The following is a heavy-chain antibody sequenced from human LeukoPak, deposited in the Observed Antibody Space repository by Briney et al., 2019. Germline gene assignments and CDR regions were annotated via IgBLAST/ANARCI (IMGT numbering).Heavy chain of an antibody. D-gene: IGHD3-22*01. CDR3: FTAGFYYDSGGYYYADS. CDR1: GFTFSSYG. V-gene: IGHV3-15*01. Sequence: GGSLRLSCAASGFTFSSYGMHWVRQAPGKGLEWVGQIKSKTDGGTRDYAAPVKGRVTISRDDSRNTLYLQMNSLTTEDTAVYYCFTAGFYYDSGGYYYADSWGQGTLVTVSS. J-gene: IGHJ5*01. CDR2: IKSKTDGGTR.